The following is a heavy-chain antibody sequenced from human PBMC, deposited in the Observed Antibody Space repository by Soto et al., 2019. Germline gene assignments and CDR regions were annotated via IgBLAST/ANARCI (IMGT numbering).Heavy chain of an antibody. J-gene: IGHJ4*02. D-gene: IGHD3-22*01. CDR1: GFTFSSYA. Sequence: GGSLRLSCAASGFTFSSYAMSWVRQAPGKGLEWVSAISGSGGSTYYADSVKGRFTISRDNSKNTLYLQMNSLRAEDTAVYYCAKLPQSSTMIVVVHPLNFHFDYWGQGTLVTVSS. CDR2: ISGSGGST. V-gene: IGHV3-23*01. CDR3: AKLPQSSTMIVVVHPLNFHFDY.